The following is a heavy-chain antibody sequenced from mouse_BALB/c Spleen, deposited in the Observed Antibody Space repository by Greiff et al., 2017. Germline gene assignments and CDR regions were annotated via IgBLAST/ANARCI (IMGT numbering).Heavy chain of an antibody. J-gene: IGHJ3*01. V-gene: IGHV5-6-5*01. CDR3: TRGLYYAY. CDR1: GFTFSSYA. D-gene: IGHD1-1*01. CDR2: ISSGGST. Sequence: EVQLMESGGSLVKPGGSLTLSCAASGFTFSSYALSWVRQAPEKRLEWVASISSGGSTYYPDSVKGRFTISRDNARNILYLQMSSLRSEDTAMYYCTRGLYYAYWGQGTLVTVSA.